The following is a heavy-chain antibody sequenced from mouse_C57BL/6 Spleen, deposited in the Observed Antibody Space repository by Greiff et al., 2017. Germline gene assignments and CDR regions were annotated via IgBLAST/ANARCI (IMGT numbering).Heavy chain of an antibody. CDR1: GYTFTSYW. CDR2: IYPGCGST. Sequence: VQLQQPGAELVKPGASVKMSCKASGYTFTSYWITWVKQRPGQGLEWIGDIYPGCGSTNYNEKFKSKATRTVDTSSSTAYMQRRSLTSEDSAVYYCARCLYDYEFAYWGQGTLVTVSA. CDR3: ARCLYDYEFAY. D-gene: IGHD2-4*01. J-gene: IGHJ3*01. V-gene: IGHV1-55*01.